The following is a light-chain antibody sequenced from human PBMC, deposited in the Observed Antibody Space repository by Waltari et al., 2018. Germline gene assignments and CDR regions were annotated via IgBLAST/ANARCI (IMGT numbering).Light chain of an antibody. CDR2: RND. CDR3: AAWDDGLSGPV. J-gene: IGLJ3*02. Sequence: TNYVYWYQQLPRTAPNLLIFRNDQRPSGVPDRFSASKSGTSASLAISGLRSEDEADYYCAAWDDGLSGPVFGGGTKLTVL. V-gene: IGLV1-47*01. CDR1: TNY.